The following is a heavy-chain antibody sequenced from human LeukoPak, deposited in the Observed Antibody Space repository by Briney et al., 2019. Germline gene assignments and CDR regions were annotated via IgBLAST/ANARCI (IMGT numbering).Heavy chain of an antibody. CDR1: GGSISSGGYY. J-gene: IGHJ4*02. CDR3: AKDRGGSYPYYFDY. Sequence: PSETLSLTCTVSGGSISSGGYYWGWIRQHPGKGLEWIGYIDYSGGTYYNPSLQSRVTISVDTSKNQFSLKLSSVTAADTAVYYCAKDRGGSYPYYFDYWGQGTLVTVSS. D-gene: IGHD1-26*01. CDR2: IDYSGGT. V-gene: IGHV4-31*03.